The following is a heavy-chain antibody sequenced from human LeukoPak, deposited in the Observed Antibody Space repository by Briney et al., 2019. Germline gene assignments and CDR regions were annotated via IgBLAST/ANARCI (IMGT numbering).Heavy chain of an antibody. D-gene: IGHD3-10*01. CDR2: IYYSGST. CDR3: ARGGYYGSGNDFRFDP. J-gene: IGHJ5*02. V-gene: IGHV4-61*05. CDR1: GGSISSSSYY. Sequence: NPSETLSLTCTVSGGSISSSSYYWGWIRQPPGKGLEWIGYIYYSGSTNYKPSLKSRVTISVDTSKNQFSLKLSSVTAADTAVYYCARGGYYGSGNDFRFDPWGQGTLVTVSS.